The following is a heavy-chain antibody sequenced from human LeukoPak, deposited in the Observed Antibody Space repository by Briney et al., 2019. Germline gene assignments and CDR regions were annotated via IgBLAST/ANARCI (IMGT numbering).Heavy chain of an antibody. CDR3: ATDWEGRFDY. J-gene: IGHJ4*02. CDR1: GGSISNYY. Sequence: PSETLSLTCTVSGGSISNYYWSWIWQPPGKGLEWIGYVHYSGSTNSNPSLKSRVTISVDTSKNQFSLKLTSVTAADTAVYYCATDWEGRFDYWGQGTLVTVSS. V-gene: IGHV4-59*01. D-gene: IGHD3/OR15-3a*01. CDR2: VHYSGST.